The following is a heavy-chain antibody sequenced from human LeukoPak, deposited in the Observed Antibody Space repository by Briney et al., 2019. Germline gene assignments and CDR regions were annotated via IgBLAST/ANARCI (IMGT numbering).Heavy chain of an antibody. CDR2: IYYSGST. Sequence: SETLSLTCTVSGXSISSYYGSWIRQPPGKGLEWIGYIYYSGSTNYNPSLKSRVTISVDTSKNQFSLKLSSVTAADTAVYYCARDYYDSRYNWFDPWGQGILVTVSS. CDR3: ARDYYDSRYNWFDP. J-gene: IGHJ5*02. V-gene: IGHV4-59*01. D-gene: IGHD3-22*01. CDR1: GXSISSYY.